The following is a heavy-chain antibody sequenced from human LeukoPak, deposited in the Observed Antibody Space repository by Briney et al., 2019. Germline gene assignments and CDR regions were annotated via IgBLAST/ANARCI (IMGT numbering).Heavy chain of an antibody. D-gene: IGHD4-11*01. CDR2: IYYSGST. CDR1: RGSISGYY. Sequence: MPAETLSLTCTVSRGSISGYYWSWIRQPPGKGLEWIGYIYYSGSTNYNRSLKSRVTISIDTSKKQFSLKLSSVTAADTAVYYCARVDYSNPSYWGQGTLVTVSS. CDR3: ARVDYSNPSY. V-gene: IGHV4-59*01. J-gene: IGHJ4*02.